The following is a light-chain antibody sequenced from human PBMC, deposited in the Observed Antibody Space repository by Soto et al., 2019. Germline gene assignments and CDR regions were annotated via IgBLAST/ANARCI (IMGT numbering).Light chain of an antibody. Sequence: EIVMTQSPTIVSVSPGERATLSCRASQSVNSNLAWYQQKPGQAPRLLISGASTRAPGIAARFSGSGSGTNFTLTISRLEPEDFAVYYCQQYGNSGVTFGPGTKVDIK. CDR1: QSVNSN. CDR2: GAS. J-gene: IGKJ3*01. V-gene: IGKV3-15*01. CDR3: QQYGNSGVT.